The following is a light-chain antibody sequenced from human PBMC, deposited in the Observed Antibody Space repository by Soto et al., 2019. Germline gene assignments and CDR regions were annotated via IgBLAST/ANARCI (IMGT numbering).Light chain of an antibody. Sequence: DILLTQSPSTLSASVGDRVTISCRASQSINKWLAWYQHKPGKAPNLLIYEVSTLHSGVPSRFSGSGSGTEFTLTICSLRPDDFATYYCQHYSGDRATFGQGTKVEI. V-gene: IGKV1-5*03. CDR2: EVS. J-gene: IGKJ1*01. CDR3: QHYSGDRAT. CDR1: QSINKW.